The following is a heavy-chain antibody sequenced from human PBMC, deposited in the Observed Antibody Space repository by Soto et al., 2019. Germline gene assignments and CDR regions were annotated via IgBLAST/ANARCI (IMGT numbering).Heavy chain of an antibody. J-gene: IGHJ6*02. D-gene: IGHD3-3*01. CDR3: AKDFWRYGMDV. V-gene: IGHV3-30*18. Sequence: QVQLVESGGGVVQPGRSLRLSCAASGFTFSSYGMHWVRQAPGKGLDWVAVISYDGSNKYYADSVKGRFTISRDNSKNTLYLQMNSLSAEDTAVYYCAKDFWRYGMDVWGQGTTVTVS. CDR1: GFTFSSYG. CDR2: ISYDGSNK.